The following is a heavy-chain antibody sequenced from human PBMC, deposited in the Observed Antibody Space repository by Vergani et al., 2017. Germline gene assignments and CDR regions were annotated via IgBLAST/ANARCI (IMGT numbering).Heavy chain of an antibody. J-gene: IGHJ6*02. D-gene: IGHD1-26*01. CDR3: ARPRSGIGGYYYYGMDV. CDR2: ISAYNGNT. V-gene: IGHV1-18*04. Sequence: QVQLVQSGAEVKKPGASVKVSCKASGYTFTSYGISWVRQAPGQGLEWMGWISAYNGNTNYAQKLQGRVIMTTDTSTSTAYMELRSLRSDDTAVYYCARPRSGIGGYYYYGMDVWGQGTTVTVSS. CDR1: GYTFTSYG.